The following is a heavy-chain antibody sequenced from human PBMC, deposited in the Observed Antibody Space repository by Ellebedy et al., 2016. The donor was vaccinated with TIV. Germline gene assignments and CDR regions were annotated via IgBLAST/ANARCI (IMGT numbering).Heavy chain of an antibody. V-gene: IGHV4-59*01. CDR3: ARNLVVVAAAGAFDI. CDR1: GGSISSYH. J-gene: IGHJ3*02. Sequence: GSLRLSCTVSGGSISSYHWSWIRQPPGKGLEWIGYIYYSGSTKYNPSLKSRVTISVDTSKNQFSLKLSSVTAADTAVYYCARNLVVVAAAGAFDIWGQGTMVTVSS. CDR2: IYYSGST. D-gene: IGHD2-15*01.